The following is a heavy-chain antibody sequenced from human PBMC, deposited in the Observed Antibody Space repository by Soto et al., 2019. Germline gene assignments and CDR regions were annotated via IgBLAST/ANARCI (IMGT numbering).Heavy chain of an antibody. J-gene: IGHJ5*02. CDR1: GFTFSSYS. D-gene: IGHD1-1*01. Sequence: GGSLRLSCAASGFTFSSYSMNWVRQAPGKGLEWVSYISSSSSTIYYADSVKGRFTISRDNAKNSLYLQMNSLRDEDTAVYYCARDQLEPHSWWFDPWGQGTLVTVSS. CDR3: ARDQLEPHSWWFDP. V-gene: IGHV3-48*02. CDR2: ISSSSSTI.